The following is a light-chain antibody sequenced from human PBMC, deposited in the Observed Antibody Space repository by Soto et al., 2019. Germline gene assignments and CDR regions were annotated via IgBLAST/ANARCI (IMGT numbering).Light chain of an antibody. V-gene: IGKV3-11*01. J-gene: IGKJ2*01. CDR1: QSVSSH. CDR2: DAS. CDR3: QQRSSWPHT. Sequence: EIVLTQSPATLSLSPGERATLSCRASQSVSSHLAWYQQKPGQAPRLLIYDASNRATGIPARFSGSGSGTDFTLSISSLEPEDFAVYSCQQRSSWPHTFGQGTRLEIK.